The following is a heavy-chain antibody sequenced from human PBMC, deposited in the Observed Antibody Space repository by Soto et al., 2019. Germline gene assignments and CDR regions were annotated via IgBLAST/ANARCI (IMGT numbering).Heavy chain of an antibody. V-gene: IGHV3-30*03. Sequence: QVQLLESGVGVVQPGRSLRLSCAAAGFIFNSDGMHWIRQAPGKGLEWVAVISYDGSNIFYADSVKGRFTISRDNSNSTLYLQMNSLRGDDTAVYYCARGVRGVATIAIGFYLDYWGQGTLVTTSS. D-gene: IGHD5-12*01. J-gene: IGHJ4*02. CDR2: ISYDGSNI. CDR3: ARGVRGVATIAIGFYLDY. CDR1: GFIFNSDG.